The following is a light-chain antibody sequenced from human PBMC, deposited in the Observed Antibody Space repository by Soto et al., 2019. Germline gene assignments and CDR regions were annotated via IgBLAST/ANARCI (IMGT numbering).Light chain of an antibody. J-gene: IGKJ1*01. Sequence: EIVLTQSPGTLSLSPGERATLSCRASQSVSSSYLAWYQQKPGQAPRLLIYGASSRATGIPDRFSGSWSVTDFTPTISRLEPEYFAVYYCQQYGSSPRTFGQGTKVEIK. CDR1: QSVSSSY. CDR2: GAS. CDR3: QQYGSSPRT. V-gene: IGKV3-20*01.